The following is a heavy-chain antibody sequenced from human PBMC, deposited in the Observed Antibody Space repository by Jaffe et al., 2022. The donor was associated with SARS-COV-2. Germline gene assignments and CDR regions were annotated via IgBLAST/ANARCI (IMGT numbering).Heavy chain of an antibody. V-gene: IGHV3-11*06. CDR3: VRGGWIGVTGL. CDR1: GFDFRHYY. J-gene: IGHJ4*02. CDR2: ITTDSDQT. D-gene: IGHD6-19*01. Sequence: QVQLVESGGGLVKPGGSLRLSCAASGFDFRHYYMSWVRQAPGKGLEWVSYITTDSDQTKYADSVKGRFTISRDNANNSLFLQMNSLRAEDTAIYYCVRGGWIGVTGLWGQGTLVTVSS.